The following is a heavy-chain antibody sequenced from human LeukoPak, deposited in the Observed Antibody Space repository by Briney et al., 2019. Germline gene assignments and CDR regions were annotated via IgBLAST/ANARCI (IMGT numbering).Heavy chain of an antibody. CDR3: ARGSRGYSGYYSY. Sequence: ASVKVSCKASGYTFIGYYMHWVRQAPGQGLEWMGWINPNSGGTNYAQKFQGRVTMTRDTSISTAYMELSRLRSDDTAVYYCARGSRGYSGYYSYWGQGTLVTVSS. D-gene: IGHD5-12*01. CDR1: GYTFIGYY. J-gene: IGHJ4*02. V-gene: IGHV1-2*02. CDR2: INPNSGGT.